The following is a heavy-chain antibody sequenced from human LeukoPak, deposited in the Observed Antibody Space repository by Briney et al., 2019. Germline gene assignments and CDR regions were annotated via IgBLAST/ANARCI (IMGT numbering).Heavy chain of an antibody. CDR1: GGSISSGSYY. CDR2: IYTSGST. D-gene: IGHD2-15*01. V-gene: IGHV4-61*02. CDR3: AREDIVVLTSFRTPPIPDAFDI. J-gene: IGHJ3*02. Sequence: PSQTLSLTCTASGGSISSGSYYWSWIRQPAGKGLEWIGRIYTSGSTNYNPSLKSRVTISVDTSKNQFSLKLRSVTAADTAVYYCAREDIVVLTSFRTPPIPDAFDIWGQGTMVTVSS.